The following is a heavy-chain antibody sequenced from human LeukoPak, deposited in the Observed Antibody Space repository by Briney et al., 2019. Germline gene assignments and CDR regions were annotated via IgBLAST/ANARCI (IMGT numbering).Heavy chain of an antibody. V-gene: IGHV4-39*01. Sequence: SETLSLTCTVSGGSISSSSYYWCWIRQPPGKGLEWIGSIYYSGSTYYNPSLKSRVTISVDTSKNQFSLKLSSVTAADTAVYYCASGYCSSTSCVPGAFDIWGQGTMVTVSS. D-gene: IGHD2-2*03. J-gene: IGHJ3*02. CDR1: GGSISSSSYY. CDR2: IYYSGST. CDR3: ASGYCSSTSCVPGAFDI.